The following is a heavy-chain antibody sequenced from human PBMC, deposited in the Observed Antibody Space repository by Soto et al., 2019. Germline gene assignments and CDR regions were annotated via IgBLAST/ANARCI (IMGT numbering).Heavy chain of an antibody. Sequence: SVKVSCKASGYTFTSYGISWVRQAPGQGLEWMGWISAYNGNTNYAQKLQGRVTMTTDTSTSTAYMELRSLRSDDTAVYYCARDLRRYDFWSGSRRYYYYGMDVWGQGTTVTAP. V-gene: IGHV1-18*01. CDR1: GYTFTSYG. CDR2: ISAYNGNT. CDR3: ARDLRRYDFWSGSRRYYYYGMDV. D-gene: IGHD3-3*01. J-gene: IGHJ6*02.